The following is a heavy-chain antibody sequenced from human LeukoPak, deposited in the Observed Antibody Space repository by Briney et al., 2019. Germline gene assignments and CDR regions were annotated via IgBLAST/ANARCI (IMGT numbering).Heavy chain of an antibody. V-gene: IGHV3-33*01. J-gene: IGHJ4*02. CDR2: IWFDGGKI. CDR1: GFTFSRYG. CDR3: VRGSGGDGYSYWGDY. Sequence: GGSLRLSCAASGFTFSRYGMHWVRQAPGKGLEWVAVIWFDGGKIQYPDSVKGRFTISRDNSKDTLYLQMNNLRVDDTAVYYCVRGSGGDGYSYWGDYWGQGTLVTVSP. D-gene: IGHD5-24*01.